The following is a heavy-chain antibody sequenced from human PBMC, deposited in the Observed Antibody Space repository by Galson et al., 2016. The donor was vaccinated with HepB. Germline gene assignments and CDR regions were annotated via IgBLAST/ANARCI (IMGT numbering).Heavy chain of an antibody. CDR1: GVIFSKAW. CDR3: TTTGGTAGGSSWPPY. D-gene: IGHD6-13*01. CDR2: IIARDAGGTV. J-gene: IGHJ4*02. Sequence: SLRLSCAASGVIFSKAWMNWVRQAPGKGLEWVGRIIARDAGGTVDYAAPVKGRFTISRDDSKNTVYLQMNSLKTEDTGVYYCTTTGGTAGGSSWPPYWGQGTLVTVPS. V-gene: IGHV3-15*07.